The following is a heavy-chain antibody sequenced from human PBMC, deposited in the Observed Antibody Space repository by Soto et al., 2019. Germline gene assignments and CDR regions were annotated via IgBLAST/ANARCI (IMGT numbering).Heavy chain of an antibody. CDR2: MNEDGGTT. CDR3: ASDLSGRADV. J-gene: IGHJ6*02. V-gene: IGHV3-74*01. CDR1: GFTFSSYW. D-gene: IGHD3-10*01. Sequence: GGSLRLSCAASGFTFSSYWMHWVRQAPGKGLVWVSRMNEDGGTTDYADSVKGRFTISRDNAKNTLYLQMNSLRVEDAAVYYCASDLSGRADVWGQGTTVTVSS.